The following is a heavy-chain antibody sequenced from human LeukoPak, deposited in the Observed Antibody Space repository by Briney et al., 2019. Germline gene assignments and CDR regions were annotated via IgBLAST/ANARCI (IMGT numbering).Heavy chain of an antibody. D-gene: IGHD3-16*02. J-gene: IGHJ4*02. CDR1: GGSISRYY. CDR3: ARQGPWELSVDY. Sequence: SETLSLTCTVSGGSISRYYWSWIRQPPGKGLEWIGYIYCSGSTNYSPSLKSRVTISVDTSKNQFSLKLSSVTAADTAVYYCARQGPWELSVDYWGQGTLVTVSS. CDR2: IYCSGST. V-gene: IGHV4-59*08.